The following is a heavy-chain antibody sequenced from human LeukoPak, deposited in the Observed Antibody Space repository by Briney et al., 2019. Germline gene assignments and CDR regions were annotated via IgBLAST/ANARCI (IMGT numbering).Heavy chain of an antibody. D-gene: IGHD3-22*01. Sequence: ASVKVSCKGFGYTFTGYYMHWVRQAPGQGLEWMGWINPNSGGTNYAQKFRGRVTMTRDTSIITAYMELSRLTSDDTAVYYCARVDSSTYSSPFDSWGQGTLVTVSS. CDR3: ARVDSSTYSSPFDS. V-gene: IGHV1-2*02. J-gene: IGHJ4*02. CDR2: INPNSGGT. CDR1: GYTFTGYY.